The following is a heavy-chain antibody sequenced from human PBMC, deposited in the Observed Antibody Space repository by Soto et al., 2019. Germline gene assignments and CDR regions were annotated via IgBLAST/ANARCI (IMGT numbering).Heavy chain of an antibody. CDR3: ARAAWFGMATIGGYYYYYGMDV. D-gene: IGHD3-16*01. CDR1: GGSISSYY. V-gene: IGHV4-59*01. CDR2: IYYSGST. Sequence: SETLSLTCTVSGGSISSYYWSWIRQPPGKGLEWIGYIYYSGSTNYNPSLKSRVTISVDTSKNQFSLKLSSVTAADTAVYYCARAAWFGMATIGGYYYYYGMDVWGQGTKVTVSS. J-gene: IGHJ6*02.